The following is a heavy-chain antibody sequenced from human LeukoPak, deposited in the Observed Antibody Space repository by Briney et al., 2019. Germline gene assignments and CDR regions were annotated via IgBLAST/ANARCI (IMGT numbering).Heavy chain of an antibody. V-gene: IGHV1-8*03. J-gene: IGHJ2*01. D-gene: IGHD6-13*01. CDR2: MNPNSGNT. CDR3: ARGVGYSSSWYRSYWYFDL. CDR1: GGTFSSYA. Sequence: ASVKVSCKASGGTFSSYAISWVRQAPGQGLEWMGWMNPNSGNTGYAQKFQGRVTITRNTSISTAYMELSSLRSEDTAVYYCARGVGYSSSWYRSYWYFDLWGRGTLVTVSS.